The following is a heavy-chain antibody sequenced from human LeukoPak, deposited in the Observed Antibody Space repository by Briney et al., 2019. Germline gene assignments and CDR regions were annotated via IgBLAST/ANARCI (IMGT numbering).Heavy chain of an antibody. CDR1: GFTFSSYA. CDR2: ISGSGGST. CDR3: AGGILTGFSSYDAFDI. D-gene: IGHD3-9*01. Sequence: PGGSLRLSCAASGFTFSSYAMSWVRQAPGKGLEWVSAISGSGGSTYYADSVKGRFTISRDNAKNSLYLQMNSLRAEDTAVYYCAGGILTGFSSYDAFDIWGQGTMVTVSS. J-gene: IGHJ3*02. V-gene: IGHV3-23*01.